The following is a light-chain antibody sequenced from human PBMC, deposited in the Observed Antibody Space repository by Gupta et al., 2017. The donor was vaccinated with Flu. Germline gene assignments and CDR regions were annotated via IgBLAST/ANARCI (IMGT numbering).Light chain of an antibody. V-gene: IGLV2-11*01. CDR3: CSYAGSYTLV. CDR1: SSDVGGYNS. CDR2: DVS. J-gene: IGLJ2*01. Sequence: QSALTQPRSVSGPPAQSVTISCTGTSSDVGGYNSVSWYQQHPGKAPKLMIYDVSKRPSGVPDRFSGSKSGNTASLTISGLQAEDEADYYCCSYAGSYTLVFGGGTKLTVL.